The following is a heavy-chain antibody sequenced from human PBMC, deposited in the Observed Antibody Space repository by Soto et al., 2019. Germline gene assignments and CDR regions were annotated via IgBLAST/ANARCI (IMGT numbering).Heavy chain of an antibody. J-gene: IGHJ6*02. CDR2: ISTYNGDT. Sequence: ASVKVSCKASGYTFTRSGISWVRQASGQGLEWMDWISTYNGDTNYAQTFQGRVTMTTDTYTSTVNMEVRGLRSDDTDVYYCARKGLASYYYYGIDVWGQGTPVTVSS. CDR3: ARKGLASYYYYGIDV. CDR1: GYTFTRSG. V-gene: IGHV1-18*01.